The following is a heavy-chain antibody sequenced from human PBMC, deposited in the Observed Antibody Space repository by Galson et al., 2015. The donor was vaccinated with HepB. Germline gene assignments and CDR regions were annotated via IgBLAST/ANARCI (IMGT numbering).Heavy chain of an antibody. J-gene: IGHJ6*03. D-gene: IGHD2/OR15-2a*01. V-gene: IGHV3-23*01. CDR2: ISGSGSST. Sequence: SLRLSCAASGFPFSTYALNWVRQAPGKGLEWVSSISGSGSSTYYADSVKGRFTISRDISENTLYLQMKSLKAEDTAVYYYAKGLNMDYYYYMDVWGEGTTVIVSS. CDR3: AKGLNMDYYYYMDV. CDR1: GFPFSTYA.